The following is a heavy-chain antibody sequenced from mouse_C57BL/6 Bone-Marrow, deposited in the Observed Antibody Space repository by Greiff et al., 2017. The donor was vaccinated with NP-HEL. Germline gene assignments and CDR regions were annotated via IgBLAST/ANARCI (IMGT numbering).Heavy chain of an antibody. D-gene: IGHD2-3*01. CDR1: GFTFSSYG. Sequence: EVMLVESGGDLVKPGGSLKLSCAASGFTFSSYGMSWVRQTPDKRLEWVATISSGGSYTYYPDSVKGRFTISRDNAKNTLYLQMSSVKSEDTAMYYCARGRGWLLRGDWFAYWGQGTLVTVSA. J-gene: IGHJ3*01. CDR3: ARGRGWLLRGDWFAY. CDR2: ISSGGSYT. V-gene: IGHV5-6*01.